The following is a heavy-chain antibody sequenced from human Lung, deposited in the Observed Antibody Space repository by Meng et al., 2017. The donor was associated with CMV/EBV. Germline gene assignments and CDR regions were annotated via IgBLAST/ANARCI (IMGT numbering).Heavy chain of an antibody. CDR3: AREIAAAGPYYYYYALDV. J-gene: IGHJ6*02. V-gene: IGHV1-8*01. Sequence: ASXXVSXKASGYTFTSYNINWVRQATGQGLEWMGWINPNSGNTGSAQRFQGRVTLTRNTSISTAYMELSSLRSEDTAVYYCAREIAAAGPYYYYYALDVWXQGATVTVSS. CDR2: INPNSGNT. D-gene: IGHD6-13*01. CDR1: GYTFTSYN.